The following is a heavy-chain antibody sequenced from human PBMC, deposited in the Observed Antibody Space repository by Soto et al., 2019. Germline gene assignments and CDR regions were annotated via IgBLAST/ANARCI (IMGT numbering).Heavy chain of an antibody. CDR3: ARVGIAAANDY. J-gene: IGHJ4*02. CDR1: GGSFSGYS. D-gene: IGHD6-13*01. V-gene: IGHV4-34*01. CDR2: INHSGST. Sequence: QVQLQQWGAGLLKPSETLSLTCAVYGGSFSGYSWSWIRQPPGKGLEWIGEINHSGSTNYNQSLKSRVTISVDTSKNQFSLNLSSVTAAEPAVYYYARVGIAAANDYWGQGTLVTVSS.